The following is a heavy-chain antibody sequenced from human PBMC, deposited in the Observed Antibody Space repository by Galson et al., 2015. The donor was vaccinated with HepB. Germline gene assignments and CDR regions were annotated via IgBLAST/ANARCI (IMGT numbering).Heavy chain of an antibody. CDR1: GYSFTAYY. Sequence: SVKVSCKTSGYSFTAYYIHWVRQAPGQGPEWMGRINSNTGATNYAQKFRGRVTMTRDTSISTVYMEVTGLKSDDAAVYYCAREMGRGVLHDYWGQGTLVTVSS. V-gene: IGHV1-2*06. D-gene: IGHD3-10*01. CDR2: INSNTGAT. J-gene: IGHJ4*02. CDR3: AREMGRGVLHDY.